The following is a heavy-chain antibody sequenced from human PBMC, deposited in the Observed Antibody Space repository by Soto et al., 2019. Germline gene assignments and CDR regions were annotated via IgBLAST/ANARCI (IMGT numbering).Heavy chain of an antibody. CDR2: IYSSWSS. V-gene: IGHV4-31*02. J-gene: IGHJ4*02. D-gene: IGHD3-9*01. CDR3: ARSQYYDIVTGLDSSVL. Sequence: PGKGLEWIGCIYSSWSSYYNPSLKSRVSISVDTSKNQLSMKMSSVTAAETAVYFCARSQYYDIVTGLDSSVLRGQGTLVAVS.